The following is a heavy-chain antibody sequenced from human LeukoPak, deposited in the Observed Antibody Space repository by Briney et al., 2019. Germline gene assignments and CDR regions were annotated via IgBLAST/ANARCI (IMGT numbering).Heavy chain of an antibody. Sequence: GGSLRLSCAASGFTVSSDYMSWVRQAPGKGLEWVSVIYSGGSTYYADSVKGRFTISRDNSKNTLYLLMNSLRAEDAAVYYCGRRSGNHWGQGTLVTVSS. D-gene: IGHD1-1*01. CDR2: IYSGGST. CDR3: GRRSGNH. J-gene: IGHJ5*02. CDR1: GFTVSSDY. V-gene: IGHV3-53*01.